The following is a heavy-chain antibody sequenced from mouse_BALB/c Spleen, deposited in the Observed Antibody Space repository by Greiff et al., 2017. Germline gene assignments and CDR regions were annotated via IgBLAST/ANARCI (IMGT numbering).Heavy chain of an antibody. J-gene: IGHJ3*01. Sequence: EVQLVESGGGLVKPGGSLKLSCAASGFTFSDYYMYWVRQTPEKRLEWVATISDGGSYTYYPDSVKGRFTISRDNAKNNLYLQMSSLKSEDTAMYCCARDRGYDVMAWFAYWGQGTLVTVSA. D-gene: IGHD2-14*01. CDR1: GFTFSDYY. V-gene: IGHV5-4*02. CDR2: ISDGGSYT. CDR3: ARDRGYDVMAWFAY.